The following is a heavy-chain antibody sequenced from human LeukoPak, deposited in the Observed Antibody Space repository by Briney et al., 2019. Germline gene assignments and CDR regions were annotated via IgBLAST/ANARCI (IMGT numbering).Heavy chain of an antibody. J-gene: IGHJ4*02. D-gene: IGHD6-19*01. V-gene: IGHV3-64*01. CDR2: ISSNGGST. CDR3: ARGDRIAVAGTDY. CDR1: GFTFSSYA. Sequence: GRSLRLSCAASGFTFSSYAMHWVRQAPGKGLEYVSAISSNGGSTYYANSVKGRFTISRDNSKNTLYLQMGSLRAEDMAVYYCARGDRIAVAGTDYWGQGTLVTVSS.